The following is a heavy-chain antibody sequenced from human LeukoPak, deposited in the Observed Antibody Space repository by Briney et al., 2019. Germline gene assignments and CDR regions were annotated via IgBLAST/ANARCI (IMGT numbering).Heavy chain of an antibody. V-gene: IGHV4-39*07. CDR2: IYYSGST. CDR3: ARTTGGDFDY. CDR1: GGSISSSSYY. D-gene: IGHD1-14*01. J-gene: IGHJ4*02. Sequence: SETLSLTCTVSGGSISSSSYYWGWIRQPPGKGLEWIGSIYYSGSTYYNPSLKSRVTISVDTSKNQFSLKLSSVTAADTAVYYCARTTGGDFDYWGQGTLVTVSS.